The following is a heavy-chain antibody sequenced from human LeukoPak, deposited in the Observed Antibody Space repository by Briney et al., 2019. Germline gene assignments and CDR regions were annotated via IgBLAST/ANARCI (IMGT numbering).Heavy chain of an antibody. CDR3: AKAIGGSCYSSIDS. Sequence: SGGSLRLSCAASGFTFSSYAMSWVRQAPGKGLEWVSAISGSGGSTYYADSVKGRFTISRDNSKNTLFLQMDSLRDEDTAIYYCAKAIGGSCYSSIDSWGQGTLVTVSS. CDR1: GFTFSSYA. CDR2: ISGSGGST. J-gene: IGHJ4*02. V-gene: IGHV3-23*01. D-gene: IGHD2-15*01.